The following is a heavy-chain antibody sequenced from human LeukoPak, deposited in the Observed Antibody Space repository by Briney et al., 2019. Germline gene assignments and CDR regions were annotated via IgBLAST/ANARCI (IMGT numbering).Heavy chain of an antibody. CDR2: IRDDGTNK. J-gene: IGHJ4*02. V-gene: IGHV3-30*02. CDR1: GFTFSSYG. Sequence: GGSLRLSCAASGFTFSSYGMRWVRQAPGKGLEWVSVIRDDGTNKYYADSVKGRFTIARDNSKNTLYLQMNSLRAEDTAVYYCAKGAWSNCKGRPPLDYWGQGTLVTVSS. CDR3: AKGAWSNCKGRPPLDY. D-gene: IGHD1-1*01.